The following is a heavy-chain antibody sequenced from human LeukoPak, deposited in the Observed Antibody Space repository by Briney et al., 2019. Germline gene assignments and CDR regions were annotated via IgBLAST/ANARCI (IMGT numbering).Heavy chain of an antibody. Sequence: GGSLRLSCAASGFTFSSYAMSWVRQAPGKGLEWVSAISGSGGRTYYADSVKGRFTISRDNSKNTLYLQMNSLRAEDTAVYYCAKGGTTWIQLWLVDYWGQGTLVTVSS. D-gene: IGHD5-18*01. CDR1: GFTFSSYA. CDR3: AKGGTTWIQLWLVDY. CDR2: ISGSGGRT. J-gene: IGHJ4*02. V-gene: IGHV3-23*01.